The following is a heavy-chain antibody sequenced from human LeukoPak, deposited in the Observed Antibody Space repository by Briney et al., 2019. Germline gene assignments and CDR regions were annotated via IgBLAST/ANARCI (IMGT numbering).Heavy chain of an antibody. CDR1: GGSFSGYY. V-gene: IGHV4-34*01. J-gene: IGHJ3*02. Sequence: SETLSLTRAVYGGSFSGYYWSWIRQPPGKGLEWIGEINHSGSTNYNPSLKSRVTISVDTSKNQFSLKLSSVTAADTAVYYCAREGFDDDYDIDAFDIWGQGTMVTVSS. D-gene: IGHD4-17*01. CDR2: INHSGST. CDR3: AREGFDDDYDIDAFDI.